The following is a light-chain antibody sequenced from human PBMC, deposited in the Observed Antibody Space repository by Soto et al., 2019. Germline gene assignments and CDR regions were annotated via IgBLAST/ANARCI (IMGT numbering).Light chain of an antibody. CDR3: QQYGTSP. J-gene: IGKJ4*01. CDR2: IAT. CDR1: QSVSSSY. V-gene: IGKV3-20*01. Sequence: IGLSLSPGTLSLSPGERATLSCRASQSVSSSYLAWYQHKPGQAPRLLIYIATSRATGFPDRFSGSGSGTDFTLTISRLEPEDFAVYYCQQYGTSPFGGGTKVAI.